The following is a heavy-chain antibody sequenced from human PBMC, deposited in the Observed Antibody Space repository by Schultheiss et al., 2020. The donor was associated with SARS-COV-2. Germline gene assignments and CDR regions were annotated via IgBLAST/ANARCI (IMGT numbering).Heavy chain of an antibody. D-gene: IGHD1-26*01. CDR2: IGTAGDT. J-gene: IGHJ5*02. Sequence: GGSLRLSCAASGFTFSSYDMHWVRQATGKGLEWVSAIGTAGDTYYPGSVKGRFTISRDNSKNTLYLQMNSLRAEDTAVYYCAKDLGGSYPNWFDPWGQGTLVTVSS. CDR3: AKDLGGSYPNWFDP. V-gene: IGHV3-13*01. CDR1: GFTFSSYD.